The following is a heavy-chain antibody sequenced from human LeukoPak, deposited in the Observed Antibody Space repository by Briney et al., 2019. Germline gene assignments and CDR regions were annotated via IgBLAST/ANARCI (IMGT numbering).Heavy chain of an antibody. CDR1: GFTFSSYG. CDR2: IWYDGSDK. Sequence: GGSLRLSCEASGFTFSSYGMHWVRQAPGKGLEWVAVIWYDGSDKYYADSVKGRFSISRDNSKNTLYLQMNSLRAEDTAVYYCARELPPVVNFYFDSWGQGTLVTVSS. CDR3: ARELPPVVNFYFDS. V-gene: IGHV3-33*01. D-gene: IGHD3-22*01. J-gene: IGHJ4*02.